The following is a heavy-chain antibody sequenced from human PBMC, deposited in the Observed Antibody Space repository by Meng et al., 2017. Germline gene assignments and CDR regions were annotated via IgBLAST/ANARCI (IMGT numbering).Heavy chain of an antibody. CDR3: ARSSGYLDY. D-gene: IGHD6-19*01. Sequence: QVHVGVCGGCVVQPWRSLRLSCAASGFTFSSYAMHWVRQAPGKGLEWVAVISYDGSNKYYADSVKGRFTISRDNSKNTLYLQMNSLRAEDTAVYYCARSSGYLDYWGQGTLVTVSS. CDR2: ISYDGSNK. V-gene: IGHV3-30*01. J-gene: IGHJ4*02. CDR1: GFTFSSYA.